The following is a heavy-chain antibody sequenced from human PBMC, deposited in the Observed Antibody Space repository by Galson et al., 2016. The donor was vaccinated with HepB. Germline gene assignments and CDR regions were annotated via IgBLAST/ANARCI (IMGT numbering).Heavy chain of an antibody. V-gene: IGHV3-23*01. CDR2: VSGAGTGT. D-gene: IGHD2-2*01. Sequence: SLRLSCAASGFTFSAYTMTWVRQAPGKGLEWISTVSGAGTGTYYADSVRGRFTISRDNSKSLLYLQMNSLTGEDTAIYYCAKGYLSTSSRWFDPWAREPWSPSPQ. CDR1: GFTFSAYT. CDR3: AKGYLSTSSRWFDP. J-gene: IGHJ5*02.